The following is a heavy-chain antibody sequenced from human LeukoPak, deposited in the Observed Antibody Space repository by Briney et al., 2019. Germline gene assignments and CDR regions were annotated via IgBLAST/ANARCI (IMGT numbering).Heavy chain of an antibody. CDR2: ISYDGSNK. CDR1: GITFSSYE. D-gene: IGHD2-2*01. J-gene: IGHJ5*02. Sequence: GESLRLSCAASGITFSSYEMNWVRQAPGKGLEWVAVISYDGSNKYYADSVKGRFTISRDNSKKTLFLQMNSLRAEDTAVYYCAKSSSPSSFDPWGQGTLVTVSS. V-gene: IGHV3-30*18. CDR3: AKSSSPSSFDP.